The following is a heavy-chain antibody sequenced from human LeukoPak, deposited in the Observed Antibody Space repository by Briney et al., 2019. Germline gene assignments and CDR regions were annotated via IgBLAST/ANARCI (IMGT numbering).Heavy chain of an antibody. V-gene: IGHV4-59*08. CDR2: IYYTGGT. CDR3: AKYGNSGWVIDN. D-gene: IGHD6-19*01. CDR1: GFTVSSNY. Sequence: GSLRLSCAASGFTVSSNYMNWVRQAPGKGLEYIGYIYYTGGTNYNPSLKSRVTISVDTSKNQFSLKLSSVTAADTAVYFCAKYGNSGWVIDNWGQGTLVTVSS. J-gene: IGHJ4*02.